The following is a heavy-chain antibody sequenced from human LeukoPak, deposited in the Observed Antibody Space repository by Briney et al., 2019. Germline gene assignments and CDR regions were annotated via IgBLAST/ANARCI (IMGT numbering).Heavy chain of an antibody. CDR2: IIPIFGTA. D-gene: IGHD6-13*01. V-gene: IGHV1-69*13. CDR3: ARALYSSSWYRNWFDP. Sequence: SVKVSCKASGGTFSSYAISWVRQAPGQGREWMGGIIPIFGTANYAQKFQGRVTITADESTSTAYMELSSLRSEDTAVYYCARALYSSSWYRNWFDPWGQGTLVTVSS. CDR1: GGTFSSYA. J-gene: IGHJ5*02.